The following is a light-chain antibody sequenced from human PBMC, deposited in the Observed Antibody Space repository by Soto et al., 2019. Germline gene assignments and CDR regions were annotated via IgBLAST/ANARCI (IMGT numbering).Light chain of an antibody. CDR2: GAS. V-gene: IGKV1-12*01. Sequence: GDIVGITCMASQSISSGLAWYQQKPGNPPKVLIYGASNLQSGVPSRFSGSRSGTDFVFTFLLMQSSYFATYFFHHAKSVRVAFSGGTKVDI. CDR3: HHAKSVRVA. J-gene: IGKJ4*01. CDR1: QSISSG.